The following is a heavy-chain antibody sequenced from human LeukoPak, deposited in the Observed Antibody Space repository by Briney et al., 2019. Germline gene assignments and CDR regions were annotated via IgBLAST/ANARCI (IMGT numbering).Heavy chain of an antibody. CDR1: GGSISSSSYF. Sequence: SETLSLTCTVSGGSISSSSYFWGWIRQPPGKGLEWIGSIYYSGSTYYNPSLKSRVTISVDTSKKQFSLKLSSVTAADTAVYYCARVYDSSGYWTYYYYYMDVWGKGTTVTVSS. CDR2: IYYSGST. J-gene: IGHJ6*03. CDR3: ARVYDSSGYWTYYYYYMDV. D-gene: IGHD3-22*01. V-gene: IGHV4-39*01.